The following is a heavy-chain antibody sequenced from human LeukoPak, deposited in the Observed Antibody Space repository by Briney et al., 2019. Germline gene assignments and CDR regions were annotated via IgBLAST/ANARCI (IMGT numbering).Heavy chain of an antibody. Sequence: GGSLRLSCAASGFTFSSYGMHWVRQAPGKGLEWVAFIRYDGSDKYYADSVKGRFTISRDNSKNTLYLQMNSLRAEDTAVYYCARGIAARQSYFDYWGQGTLVTVSS. D-gene: IGHD6-6*01. J-gene: IGHJ4*02. V-gene: IGHV3-30*02. CDR1: GFTFSSYG. CDR3: ARGIAARQSYFDY. CDR2: IRYDGSDK.